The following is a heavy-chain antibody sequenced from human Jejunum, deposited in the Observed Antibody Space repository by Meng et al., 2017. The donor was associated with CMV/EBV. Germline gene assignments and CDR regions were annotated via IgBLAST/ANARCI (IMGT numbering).Heavy chain of an antibody. J-gene: IGHJ5*02. Sequence: ASGFTFSVYSITWVRQTPGRGLEWVANIKQDGTETDYLDSVKGRFTISRDNAKNSVHLRMQNLRAEDTAVYYCARENDYGEPNLDLWGQGTLVTVSS. CDR2: IKQDGTET. CDR3: ARENDYGEPNLDL. D-gene: IGHD4-17*01. CDR1: GFTFSVYS. V-gene: IGHV3-7*01.